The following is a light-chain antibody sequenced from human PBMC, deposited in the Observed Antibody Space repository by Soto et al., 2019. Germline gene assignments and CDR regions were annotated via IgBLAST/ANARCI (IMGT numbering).Light chain of an antibody. CDR1: SSDVGSYNL. Sequence: QSALTQPASASGSPGQSITISCTGNSSDVGSYNLVSWYQQHPGKAPKLMIYEGSKRPSGVSNRFSGSKSGNTASLTISGLQSEDEADYYCCSFAGSSTVVFGGGTKLTVL. V-gene: IGLV2-23*01. J-gene: IGLJ2*01. CDR2: EGS. CDR3: CSFAGSSTVV.